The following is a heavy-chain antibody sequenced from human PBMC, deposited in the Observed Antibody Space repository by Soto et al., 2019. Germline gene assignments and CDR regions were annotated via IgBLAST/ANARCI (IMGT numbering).Heavy chain of an antibody. Sequence: ASVKVSCKTSGCIFTDYYIHLVRQAPGQELEWMGYINPKNGDTTYEQKFQGWVTMTRDTSVNTAYIDLRSLRFNDTAVYYCARDQGNSSSWPIDFWGQGTQVTVSS. D-gene: IGHD6-13*01. CDR3: ARDQGNSSSWPIDF. CDR1: GCIFTDYY. V-gene: IGHV1-2*04. J-gene: IGHJ4*02. CDR2: INPKNGDT.